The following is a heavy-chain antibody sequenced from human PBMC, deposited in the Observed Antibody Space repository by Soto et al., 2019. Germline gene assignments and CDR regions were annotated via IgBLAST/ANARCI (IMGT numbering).Heavy chain of an antibody. CDR1: GFTFSDYY. Sequence: GGSLRLSCVASGFTFSDYYMSWIRQAPGKGLEWVSYISSSGSTIYYADSVKGRFTISRDNAKNSLYLQMNSLRAEDTAVYYCAREGGHYYDSSGYDAFDIWGQGTMVTVSS. CDR2: ISSSGSTI. CDR3: AREGGHYYDSSGYDAFDI. J-gene: IGHJ3*02. V-gene: IGHV3-11*01. D-gene: IGHD3-22*01.